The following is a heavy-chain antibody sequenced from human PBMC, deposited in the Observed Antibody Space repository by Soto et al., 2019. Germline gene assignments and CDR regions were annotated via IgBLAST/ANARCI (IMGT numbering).Heavy chain of an antibody. D-gene: IGHD6-19*01. J-gene: IGHJ4*02. CDR3: ARRVAVPGADIDY. CDR1: GGSISGSY. Sequence: SETLSLTCGVSGGSISGSYWSWIRQSPGKGLEWLGYVYYTGSTNYSPSLRSRVSISVDTSKNEFSLRLSSVTAADTAVYFCARRVAVPGADIDYWGQGTQVTVSS. CDR2: VYYTGST. V-gene: IGHV4-59*01.